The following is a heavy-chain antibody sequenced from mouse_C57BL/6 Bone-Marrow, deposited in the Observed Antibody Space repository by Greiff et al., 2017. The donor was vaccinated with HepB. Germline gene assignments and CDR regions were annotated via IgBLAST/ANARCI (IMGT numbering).Heavy chain of an antibody. CDR3: ARSYDYDFDY. CDR2: IDPSDSYT. J-gene: IGHJ2*01. V-gene: IGHV1-69*01. D-gene: IGHD2-4*01. CDR1: GYTFNSYW. Sequence: VQLQQPGAELVMPGASVKLSCKASGYTFNSYWMHWVKQRPGQGLEWIGEIDPSDSYTNYNQKFKGKSTLTVDKSSSTAYMQLSSLTSEDSAVYYCARSYDYDFDYWGQGTTLTVSS.